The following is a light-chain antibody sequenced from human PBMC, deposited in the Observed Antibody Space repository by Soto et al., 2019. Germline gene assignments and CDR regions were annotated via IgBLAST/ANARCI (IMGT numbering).Light chain of an antibody. CDR1: QGISSA. CDR2: DAS. J-gene: IGKJ5*01. V-gene: IGKV1D-13*01. Sequence: AIQLTQSPSSLSASVGDRVTITCRASQGISSAVAWYQQKPGKPPKLLMYDASSLESGVPPRFSGSGSGTDFTLSISSLQPEDFATYYCQQFNNYPLPFGQGTRLQIK. CDR3: QQFNNYPLP.